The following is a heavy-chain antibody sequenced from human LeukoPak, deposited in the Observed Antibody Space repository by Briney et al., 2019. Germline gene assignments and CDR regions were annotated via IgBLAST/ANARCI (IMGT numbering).Heavy chain of an antibody. CDR1: GFTFSSYR. D-gene: IGHD5-24*01. CDR3: ARERDAYNYDAFDI. CDR2: ISSSSSAI. V-gene: IGHV3-48*04. J-gene: IGHJ3*02. Sequence: GGSLRLSCVVSGFTFSSYRMSWVRQAPGKGPEWASYISSSSSAIYYADSVKGRFTISRDNAKNSLYLQMNSLRAEDTAVFYCARERDAYNYDAFDIWGQGTMVTVSS.